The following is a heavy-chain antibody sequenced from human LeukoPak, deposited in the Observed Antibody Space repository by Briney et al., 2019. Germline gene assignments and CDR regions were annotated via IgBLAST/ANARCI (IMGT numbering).Heavy chain of an antibody. CDR2: INPNTDET. J-gene: IGHJ4*02. CDR1: GYTFTGYY. Sequence: ASVKVSCKASGYTFTGYYIHWVRQAPGQGLEWMGWINPNTDETNYAQKFQGRVTMTRDTSISTAYMELSGLRSDDTAVYYCARDWELRYSEGGFDYWGQGTLVTVSS. V-gene: IGHV1-2*02. CDR3: ARDWELRYSEGGFDY. D-gene: IGHD3-9*01.